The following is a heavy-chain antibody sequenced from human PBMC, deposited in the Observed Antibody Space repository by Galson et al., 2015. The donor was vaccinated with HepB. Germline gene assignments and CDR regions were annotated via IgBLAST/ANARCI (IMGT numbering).Heavy chain of an antibody. CDR2: ISTGGHNM. CDR3: VRDGIYCRDALCHPY. V-gene: IGHV3-48*03. CDR1: GFSLSSYE. J-gene: IGHJ4*02. Sequence: SLRLSCASSGFSLSSYEMSWVRQAPGKGLEWLAYISTGGHNMYYADSVKGRFTISRDNAKNSLYLQMNSLRAEDTAVYFCVRDGIYCRDALCHPYWGQGTLVTVSS. D-gene: IGHD2-15*01.